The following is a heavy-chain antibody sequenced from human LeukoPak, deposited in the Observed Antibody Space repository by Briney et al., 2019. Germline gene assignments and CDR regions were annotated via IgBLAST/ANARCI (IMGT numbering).Heavy chain of an antibody. V-gene: IGHV3-23*01. J-gene: IGHJ6*03. Sequence: PGGSLRLSCAASGFTFSSYGMSWVRQAPGKGLEWVSAISGSGGSTYYADSVKGRFTISRDNSKNTLYLQMNSLRAEDTAVYYCAKDLRSETYYDILTGYYKGLGYYYYMDVWGKGTTVTISS. D-gene: IGHD3-9*01. CDR2: ISGSGGST. CDR1: GFTFSSYG. CDR3: AKDLRSETYYDILTGYYKGLGYYYYMDV.